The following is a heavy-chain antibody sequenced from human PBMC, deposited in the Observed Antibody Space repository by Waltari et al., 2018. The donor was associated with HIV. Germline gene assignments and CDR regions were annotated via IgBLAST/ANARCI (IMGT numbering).Heavy chain of an antibody. D-gene: IGHD4-17*01. CDR3: AGRSHGDFPSFYYYVMDV. CDR2: INRITTI. V-gene: IGHV3-48*04. Sequence: EVQLVESGGGLVQPGGSLRLSCAASGFTFSRYTMNWVRQAPGEELEWVSDINRITTIYSADSGKGLFTISRDNAKNSLYLQMNTLRAEDTAVYYCAGRSHGDFPSFYYYVMDVWGQGTTVTVSS. J-gene: IGHJ6*02. CDR1: GFTFSRYT.